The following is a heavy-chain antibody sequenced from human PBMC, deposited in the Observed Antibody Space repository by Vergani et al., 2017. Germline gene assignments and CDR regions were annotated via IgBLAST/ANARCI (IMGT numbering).Heavy chain of an antibody. D-gene: IGHD5-12*01. V-gene: IGHV4-39*01. Sequence: QLQLQESGPGLVKPSETLFLTCTVSGGSISSSSYYWGWIRQPPGKGLEWIGSIYYSGSTYYNPSLKSRVTISVDTSKNQFSLKLSSVTAADTAVYYCARPGSSEMVPFDYWGQGALVTVS. J-gene: IGHJ4*02. CDR3: ARPGSSEMVPFDY. CDR2: IYYSGST. CDR1: GGSISSSSYY.